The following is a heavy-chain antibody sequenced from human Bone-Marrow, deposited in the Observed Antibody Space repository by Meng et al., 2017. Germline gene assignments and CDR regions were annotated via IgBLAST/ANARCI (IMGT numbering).Heavy chain of an antibody. D-gene: IGHD3-22*01. J-gene: IGHJ4*02. CDR1: GDSVSNNSAT. V-gene: IGHV6-1*01. CDR3: ARGDYSSSPSF. CDR2: TYYRSKWYN. Sequence: QVQLQQSGPGLVKPSQTLSLTCAISGDSVSNNSATWNWIRQSPSSGLEWMGRTYYRSKWYNDYAISVKSRITVNPDTSKNQISLQLNSVTPEDTAVYYCARGDYSSSPSFWGQGTLVTVSS.